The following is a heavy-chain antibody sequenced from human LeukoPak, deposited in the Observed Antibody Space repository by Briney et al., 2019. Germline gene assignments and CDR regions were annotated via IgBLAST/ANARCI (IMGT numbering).Heavy chain of an antibody. Sequence: GGSLRLSCAASGFALSTYGMNWVRQAPGKGLEWVSYISSSGDLILYADSVKGRFTISRDNAKNSLFLQMNSLRDEDTAVYYCAANPTVYNYFDPWGQGTLVTVSS. V-gene: IGHV3-48*02. CDR1: GFALSTYG. J-gene: IGHJ5*02. CDR2: ISSSGDLI. CDR3: AANPTVYNYFDP.